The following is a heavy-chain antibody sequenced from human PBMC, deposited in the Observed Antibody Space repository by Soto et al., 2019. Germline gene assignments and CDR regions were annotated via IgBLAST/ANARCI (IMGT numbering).Heavy chain of an antibody. CDR2: ISGYNGDT. Sequence: ASVKVSCKASGYTFTSYGISWVRQAPGQGLEWMGWISGYNGDTSYAQQIQGRVTMTTDTSTTTAYMELRSLRYDDTAVYYCARDDERSSRARAFDICGQGPMVTVSS. J-gene: IGHJ3*02. D-gene: IGHD2-2*01. CDR1: GYTFTSYG. V-gene: IGHV1-18*01. CDR3: ARDDERSSRARAFDI.